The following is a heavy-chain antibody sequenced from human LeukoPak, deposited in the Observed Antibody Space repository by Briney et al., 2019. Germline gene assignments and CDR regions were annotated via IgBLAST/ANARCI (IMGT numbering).Heavy chain of an antibody. CDR1: GFTFSSYG. CDR3: AKDTVYYGMDV. J-gene: IGHJ6*02. D-gene: IGHD4-11*01. V-gene: IGHV3-30*18. CDR2: ISYDGSNK. Sequence: PGGSLRLSCAASGFTFSSYGMHWVRQAPGKGLEWVAVISYDGSNKYYADSVKGRFTISRDNSKNTLYLQMNSLRAEDTAVYYCAKDTVYYGMDVWGQGTTVTVSS.